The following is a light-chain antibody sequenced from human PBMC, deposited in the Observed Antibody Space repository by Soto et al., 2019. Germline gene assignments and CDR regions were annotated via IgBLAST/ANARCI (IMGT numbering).Light chain of an antibody. CDR1: SSDVGSYNL. J-gene: IGLJ2*01. CDR2: EGS. Sequence: QSALTQPASVSGSPGQSITSSCTGTSSDVGSYNLVSWYQQHPGKAPKLMNYEGSKRPSGVSNLFSGTKSGDTAPLTISGLQAEHEADYYCCSYAGSSTYVVFGGGTKLTVL. V-gene: IGLV2-23*01. CDR3: CSYAGSSTYVV.